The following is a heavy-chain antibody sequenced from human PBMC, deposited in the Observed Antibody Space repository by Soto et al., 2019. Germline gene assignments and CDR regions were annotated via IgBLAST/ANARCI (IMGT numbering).Heavy chain of an antibody. Sequence: QMQLVQSGPEVKKPGTSVKVSCKASGFTFTSSAVQWVRQARGQRLEWIGWIVVGSGNTNYAQKFQERVTITRDMSTSTAYMELSSLRSEDTAVYYCAAALTKVIQLWQDFDYWGQGTLVTVSS. D-gene: IGHD5-18*01. V-gene: IGHV1-58*01. CDR2: IVVGSGNT. CDR3: AAALTKVIQLWQDFDY. CDR1: GFTFTSSA. J-gene: IGHJ4*02.